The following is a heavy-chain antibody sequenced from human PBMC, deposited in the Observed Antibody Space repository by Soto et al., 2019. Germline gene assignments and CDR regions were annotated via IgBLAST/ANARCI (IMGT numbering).Heavy chain of an antibody. V-gene: IGHV4-30-4*01. CDR3: ARDTGTYPYYFDY. J-gene: IGHJ4*02. CDR1: GGSISSGENF. D-gene: IGHD1-26*01. CDR2: IHHSGST. Sequence: PSETRSLTCTVSGGSISSGENFWNWIRQSPGKGLEWIGYIHHSGSTYYNPSLKSRLTISVDTSRNQISLKLNSVTAADTAVYYCARDTGTYPYYFDYWGQGTLVTVSS.